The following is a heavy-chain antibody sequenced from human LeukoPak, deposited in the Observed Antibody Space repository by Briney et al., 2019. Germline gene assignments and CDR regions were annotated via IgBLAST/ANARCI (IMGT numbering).Heavy chain of an antibody. V-gene: IGHV3-7*01. J-gene: IGHJ4*02. CDR3: ARGENDLY. D-gene: IGHD1-1*01. CDR1: GFTFSSYW. CDR2: INQDGSKK. Sequence: GGSLRLSCAASGFTFSSYWMSWVRQAPGKGLEWVANINQDGSKKYYVDSVKGRFTISRDNTKNTVYLQMNSLRAEDTAVYYCARGENDLYWGQGTLVTVSS.